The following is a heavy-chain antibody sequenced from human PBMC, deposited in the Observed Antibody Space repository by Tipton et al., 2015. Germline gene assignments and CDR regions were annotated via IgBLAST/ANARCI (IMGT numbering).Heavy chain of an antibody. CDR2: INHSGST. D-gene: IGHD3-16*01. J-gene: IGHJ1*01. CDR3: ARSPPGDYEYIEY. CDR1: GGSFSGYY. Sequence: TLSLTCAVYGGSFSGYYWSWIRQPPGKGLEWIGEINHSGSTNYNPSLKSRVTISVDTSKNQFSLKLSSVTAADTAVYYCARSPPGDYEYIEYWGQGTLVTVSS. V-gene: IGHV4-34*01.